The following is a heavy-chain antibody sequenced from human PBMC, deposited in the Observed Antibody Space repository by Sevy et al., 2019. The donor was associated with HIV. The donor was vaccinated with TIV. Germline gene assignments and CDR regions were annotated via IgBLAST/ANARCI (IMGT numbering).Heavy chain of an antibody. D-gene: IGHD5-18*01. CDR2: ISGSGGST. J-gene: IGHJ4*02. CDR3: ARDLDLQLSDY. V-gene: IGHV3-23*01. Sequence: GSLRLSCDASGFTFNSYVMSWVRQAPGKGLEWVSGISGSGGSTYYADSVKGRFTSSRDNSKNTLYLQMNSMRADDTAVYYCARDLDLQLSDYWGQGTLVTVSS. CDR1: GFTFNSYV.